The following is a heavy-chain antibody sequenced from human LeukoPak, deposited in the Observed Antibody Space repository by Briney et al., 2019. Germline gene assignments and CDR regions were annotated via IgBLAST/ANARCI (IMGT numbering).Heavy chain of an antibody. CDR3: AKDANLEQQLPDY. V-gene: IGHV3-33*06. CDR2: IWYDGSNK. J-gene: IGHJ4*02. CDR1: GFTFSSYG. D-gene: IGHD6-13*01. Sequence: GGSLRLSCAASGFTFSSYGMHWVRQAPGKGLEWVAVIWYDGSNKYYADSVKGRFTISRDNSKNTLYLQMNSLRAEDTAVYYCAKDANLEQQLPDYRGQGTLVTVSS.